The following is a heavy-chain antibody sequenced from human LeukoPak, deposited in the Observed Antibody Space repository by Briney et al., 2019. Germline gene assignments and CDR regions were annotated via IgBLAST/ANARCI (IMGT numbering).Heavy chain of an antibody. CDR3: TTEYFGGFEY. Sequence: GGSLRLSCAVSGFTVSSNYMSWVRQAPGKGLEWVGRVKNRGDGRTTDYAAPVKGRFIISRDDSKKTVYLQMDSLKTEDTAVYFCTTEYFGGFEYWGQGTLVTVSS. V-gene: IGHV3-15*01. CDR1: GFTVSSNY. CDR2: VKNRGDGRTT. D-gene: IGHD3-16*01. J-gene: IGHJ4*02.